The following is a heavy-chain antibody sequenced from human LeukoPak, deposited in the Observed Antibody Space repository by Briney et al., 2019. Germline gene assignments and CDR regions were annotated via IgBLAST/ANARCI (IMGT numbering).Heavy chain of an antibody. J-gene: IGHJ4*02. CDR1: GYTFAAYC. D-gene: IGHD3-10*01. CDR3: ARGSRMSGVRGVTFDY. CDR2: ISAYNGNT. V-gene: IGHV1-18*04. Sequence: GASVKVSCRTSGYTFAAYCIHWVRQAPGQGLEWMGWISAYNGNTNYAQKLQGRVTMTTDTSTSTAYMELRSLRSDDTAVYYCARGSRMSGVRGVTFDYWGQGSLVTVSS.